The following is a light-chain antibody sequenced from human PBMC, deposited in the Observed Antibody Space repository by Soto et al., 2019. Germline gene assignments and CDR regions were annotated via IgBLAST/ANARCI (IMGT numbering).Light chain of an antibody. J-gene: IGKJ2*01. CDR1: QSVGRNY. CDR2: DAS. CDR3: QQRSNWH. V-gene: IGKV3D-20*02. Sequence: EIVLTQSPGTLSLSPGESATLSCRASQSVGRNYLAWFQHKPDQAPRLLIYDASNRATGVPDRFSGSGSGTDFTLSVTRLEPEDFAVYYCQQRSNWHFGQGTKLEIK.